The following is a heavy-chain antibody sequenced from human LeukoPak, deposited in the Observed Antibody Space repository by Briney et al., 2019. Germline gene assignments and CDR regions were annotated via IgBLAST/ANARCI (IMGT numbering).Heavy chain of an antibody. CDR1: GFSISSGYY. D-gene: IGHD1-14*01. V-gene: IGHV4-38-2*02. Sequence: SETLSLTCTVSGFSISSGYYWGWIRQPPGKGLDWIGSIHHSGSTYYNASLKSRVTISVDTSKNQFSLKLSSVTAADTAVYYCAREVSVGIGLFDIWGQGTMVTVSS. CDR2: IHHSGST. J-gene: IGHJ3*02. CDR3: AREVSVGIGLFDI.